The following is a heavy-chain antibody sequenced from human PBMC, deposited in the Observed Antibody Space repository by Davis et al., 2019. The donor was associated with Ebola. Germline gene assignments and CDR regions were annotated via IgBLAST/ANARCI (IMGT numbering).Heavy chain of an antibody. Sequence: MPSETLSLTCAVSGGSISSSNWWSWVRQPPGKGLEWNGEIYHSGSTNYNPSLKSRVTISVDKSKNQFSLKLSSVTAAETAVYYGASDSRYYYDSSGYYSSYYFDYWGQGTLVTVSS. V-gene: IGHV4-4*02. CDR3: ASDSRYYYDSSGYYSSYYFDY. CDR1: GGSISSSNW. CDR2: IYHSGST. J-gene: IGHJ4*02. D-gene: IGHD3-22*01.